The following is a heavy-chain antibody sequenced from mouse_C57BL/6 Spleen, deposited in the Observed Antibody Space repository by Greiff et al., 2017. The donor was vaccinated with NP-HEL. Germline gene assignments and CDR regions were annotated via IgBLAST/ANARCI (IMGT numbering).Heavy chain of an antibody. V-gene: IGHV7-3*01. CDR2: IRNKANGYTT. Sequence: EVQLVESGGGLVQPGGSLSLSCAASGFTFTDYYMSWVRQPPGKALEWLGFIRNKANGYTTEYSASVKGRFTISRDNSQSILYLQMNALRAEDSATDYCARYGYGNPFAYWGQGTLVTVSA. CDR1: GFTFTDYY. J-gene: IGHJ3*01. D-gene: IGHD2-1*01. CDR3: ARYGYGNPFAY.